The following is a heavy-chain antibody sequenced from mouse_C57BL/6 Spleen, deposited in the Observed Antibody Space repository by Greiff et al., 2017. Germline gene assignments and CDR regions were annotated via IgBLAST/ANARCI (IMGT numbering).Heavy chain of an antibody. Sequence: QVQLQQPGAELVRPGSSVKLSCKASGYTFTSYWMHWVKQRPIQGLEWIGNIDPSDSETHYNQKFKDKATLTVDKSSSTAYMQLSSLTSEDSAVYCCARGGSSLYYFDYWGQGTTLTVSS. CDR1: GYTFTSYW. CDR2: IDPSDSET. CDR3: ARGGSSLYYFDY. D-gene: IGHD1-1*01. J-gene: IGHJ2*01. V-gene: IGHV1-52*01.